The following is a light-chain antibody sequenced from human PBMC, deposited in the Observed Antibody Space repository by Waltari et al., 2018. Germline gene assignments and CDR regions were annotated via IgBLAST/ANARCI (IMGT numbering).Light chain of an antibody. J-gene: IGLJ2*01. V-gene: IGLV2-14*03. CDR3: SSHASGSTCV. CDR2: DVN. CDR1: SSDVGSYNY. Sequence: QSALTQPASASGSPGQSITISCTGTSSDVGSYNYVSWYQQHPGKAPKLIIYDVNKRPSGSSNRCSDAEAGNTPSLTVLGFQAQHDADYDCSSHASGSTCVVGGGTKLTVL.